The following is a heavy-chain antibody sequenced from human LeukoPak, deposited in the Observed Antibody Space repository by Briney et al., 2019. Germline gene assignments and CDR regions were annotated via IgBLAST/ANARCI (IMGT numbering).Heavy chain of an antibody. V-gene: IGHV1-46*01. Sequence: GASVKVSCKASGYTFTSYYMNWVRQAPGQGLEWMGMINPSGGSTNYAQKFQGRVTVTRDTSTSTVYMELSSLRSEDTAVYYCARGSINYNSGGYYDNPPLDYWGQGTLVTVSP. D-gene: IGHD3-22*01. CDR2: INPSGGST. CDR3: ARGSINYNSGGYYDNPPLDY. CDR1: GYTFTSYY. J-gene: IGHJ4*02.